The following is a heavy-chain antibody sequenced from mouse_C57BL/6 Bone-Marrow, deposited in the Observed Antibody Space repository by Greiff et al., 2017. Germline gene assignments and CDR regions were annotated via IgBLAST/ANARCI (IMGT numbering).Heavy chain of an antibody. CDR2: IYPGDGGT. CDR1: GYAFSSSW. Sequence: VQLQQSGPELVKPGASVKISCKASGYAFSSSWMNWVKQRPGKGLEWIGRIYPGDGGTNYNGKFKGKATLTADTSSSTAYMQLSSLTSEDSAVYFCSRKWGYDGYPGWFADWGQGILVTVSA. D-gene: IGHD2-3*01. J-gene: IGHJ3*01. V-gene: IGHV1-82*01. CDR3: SRKWGYDGYPGWFAD.